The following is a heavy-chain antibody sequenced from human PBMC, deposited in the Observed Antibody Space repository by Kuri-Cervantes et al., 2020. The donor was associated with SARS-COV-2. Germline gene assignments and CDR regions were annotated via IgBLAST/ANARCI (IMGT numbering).Heavy chain of an antibody. V-gene: IGHV3-21*01. Sequence: GGSLRLSCAASGFTFSSYSMNWVRQAPGKGLEWVSSISSSSSYIYYADSVKGRFTISRDNAKNSLCLQMNSLRAEDTAVYYCARDRITIFGRYYYGMDVWGQGTTVTVSS. CDR2: ISSSSSYI. CDR3: ARDRITIFGRYYYGMDV. J-gene: IGHJ6*02. CDR1: GFTFSSYS. D-gene: IGHD3-3*01.